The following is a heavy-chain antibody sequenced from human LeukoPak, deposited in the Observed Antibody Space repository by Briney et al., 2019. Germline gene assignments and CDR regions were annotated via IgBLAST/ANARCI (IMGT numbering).Heavy chain of an antibody. CDR2: ISSSSSTI. CDR3: AKLGGNYFDY. Sequence: PGGSLRLSCAASGVTFSDYYMNWIRQAPGKGLEWVSYISSSSSTIYYADSVKGRFTISRDNAKNSLYLQMNSLRAEDTAVYYCAKLGGNYFDYWGQGTLVTVSS. CDR1: GVTFSDYY. J-gene: IGHJ4*02. V-gene: IGHV3-11*04. D-gene: IGHD3-16*01.